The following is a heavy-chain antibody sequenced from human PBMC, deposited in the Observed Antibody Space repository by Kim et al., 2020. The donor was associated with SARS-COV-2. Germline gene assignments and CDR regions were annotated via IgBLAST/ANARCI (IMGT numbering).Heavy chain of an antibody. V-gene: IGHV4-34*01. J-gene: IGHJ4*02. Sequence: KSRGTISVDTSKNQFSLKLSSVTAADTAVYYCAGVVLRPYSSSHGYFDYWGQGTLVTVSS. CDR3: AGVVLRPYSSSHGYFDY. D-gene: IGHD6-6*01.